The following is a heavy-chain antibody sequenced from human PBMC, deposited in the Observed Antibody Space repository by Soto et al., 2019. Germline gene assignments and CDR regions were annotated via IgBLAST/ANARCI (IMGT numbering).Heavy chain of an antibody. CDR3: AREDHSYKGRFLEWHEPRYYYGMEV. D-gene: IGHD3-3*01. V-gene: IGHV4-59*01. J-gene: IGHJ6*02. CDR2: IYYSGST. CDR1: GGSISSYY. Sequence: QVQLQESGPGLVKPSETLSLTCTVSGGSISSYYWSWIRQPPGKGLEWIGYIYYSGSTNYNPSLKSRFAISVDPSKNQFSLKLSSVTAADTAVYYCAREDHSYKGRFLEWHEPRYYYGMEVWGQGTTVTVSS.